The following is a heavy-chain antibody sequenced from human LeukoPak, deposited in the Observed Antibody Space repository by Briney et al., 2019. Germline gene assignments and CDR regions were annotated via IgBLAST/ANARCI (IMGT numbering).Heavy chain of an antibody. J-gene: IGHJ4*02. V-gene: IGHV4-34*01. Sequence: PSETLSLTCAVYGGSFSGYYWSWIRQPPGKGLEWIGEINHSGSTNYNPSLKSRVTISVDTSKNQFSLKLSSVTAADTAVYYCARVGGSWYHDVDYWGQGTLVTVSS. CDR3: ARVGGSWYHDVDY. CDR1: GGSFSGYY. D-gene: IGHD6-13*01. CDR2: INHSGST.